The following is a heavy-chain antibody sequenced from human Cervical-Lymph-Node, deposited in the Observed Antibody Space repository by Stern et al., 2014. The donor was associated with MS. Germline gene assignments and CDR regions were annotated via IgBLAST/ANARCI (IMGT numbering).Heavy chain of an antibody. CDR3: ARHHGHSPTPFDA. D-gene: IGHD5-24*01. CDR2: IFPGDSDT. J-gene: IGHJ5*02. Sequence: EVQLEESGAEVKKPGESLKISCKASRDSFTHYWIGWVRQMPGKGLAWMGIIFPGDSDTKSTPSFEGQVTFSVDRSPSTAYLQWSSLKASDTAIYYCARHHGHSPTPFDAWGQGTRVTVSS. CDR1: RDSFTHYW. V-gene: IGHV5-51*01.